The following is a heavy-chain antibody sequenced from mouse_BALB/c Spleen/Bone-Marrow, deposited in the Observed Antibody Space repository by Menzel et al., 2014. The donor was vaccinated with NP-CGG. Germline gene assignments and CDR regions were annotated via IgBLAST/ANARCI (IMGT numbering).Heavy chain of an antibody. CDR3: ARWEYYAMDY. D-gene: IGHD4-1*01. J-gene: IGHJ4*01. V-gene: IGHV14-3*02. CDR1: GFNIKDTY. CDR2: IDPANGNT. Sequence: VHVKQSGAELVKPGASVKLSCTASGFNIKDTYMHWVKQRPEQCLEWIGRIDPANGNTKYDPKFQGKATITADTSSNTAYLQLSSLTSEDTAVYYCARWEYYAMDYWGQGTSVTVSS.